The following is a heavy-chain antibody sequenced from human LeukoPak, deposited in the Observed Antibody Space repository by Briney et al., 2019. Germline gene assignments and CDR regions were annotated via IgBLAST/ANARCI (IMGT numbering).Heavy chain of an antibody. CDR3: ARVTAARPYLDY. D-gene: IGHD6-6*01. J-gene: IGHJ4*02. CDR1: GGSFSGYY. V-gene: IGHV4-34*01. CDR2: INHSGST. Sequence: SETLSLTCAVYGGSFSGYYWSWIRQPPGKGLEWIGEINHSGSTNYNPSLKSRVTISVDTSKNQSSLKLSSVTAADTAVYYCARVTAARPYLDYWGQGTLVTVSS.